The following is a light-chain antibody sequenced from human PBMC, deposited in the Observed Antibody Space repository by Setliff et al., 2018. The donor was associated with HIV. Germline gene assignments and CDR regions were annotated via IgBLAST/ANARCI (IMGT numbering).Light chain of an antibody. Sequence: QSALTQPASVSGSPGQSITVSCTGTSNDIGAYDYVSWYQQHPGKAPKLMIYAVTDRPSGVSNRFSGSKPGNTASLTISGLQAEDEADYYCGSYTRRSTLFGGGTK. J-gene: IGLJ2*01. CDR1: SNDIGAYDY. CDR2: AVT. CDR3: GSYTRRSTL. V-gene: IGLV2-14*03.